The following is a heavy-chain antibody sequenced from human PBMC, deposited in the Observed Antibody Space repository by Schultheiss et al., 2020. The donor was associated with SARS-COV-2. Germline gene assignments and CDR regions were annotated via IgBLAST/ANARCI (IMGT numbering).Heavy chain of an antibody. D-gene: IGHD6-19*01. V-gene: IGHV1-2*02. CDR3: ARDLVARYSSGWYEWGRFDP. CDR2: INPNSGGT. Sequence: ASVKVSCKASGYTFTSYAMNWVRQAPGQGLEWMGWINPNSGGTNYAQKFQGRVTMTRDTSISTAYMELSRLRSDDTAVYYCARDLVARYSSGWYEWGRFDPWGQGTLVTVSS. CDR1: GYTFTSYA. J-gene: IGHJ5*02.